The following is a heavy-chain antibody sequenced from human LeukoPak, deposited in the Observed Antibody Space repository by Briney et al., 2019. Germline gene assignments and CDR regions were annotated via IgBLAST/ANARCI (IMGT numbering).Heavy chain of an antibody. D-gene: IGHD2-2*01. CDR3: AKDPGVVPAHYFDY. CDR2: TGSTGVST. Sequence: GGSLRLSCAASGFTFSSYAMNWVRQAPGKGLEWVSGTGSTGVSTFYPDSVKGRFTVSRDNSKNTLSLQMNSLRAEDTAVYYCAKDPGVVPAHYFDYWGQGTLVTVSS. CDR1: GFTFSSYA. V-gene: IGHV3-23*01. J-gene: IGHJ4*02.